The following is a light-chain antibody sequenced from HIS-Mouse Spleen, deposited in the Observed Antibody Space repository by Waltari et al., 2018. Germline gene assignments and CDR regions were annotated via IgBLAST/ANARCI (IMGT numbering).Light chain of an antibody. CDR1: TGAVTSGSS. Sequence: QTVVTQEPSLTVSPGGTVTLTCTSSTGAVTSGSSPNWFQQKPGQAPRALISSTSNKHPWTPARFSGSLLGGKAALTLSGVQPEDEAEYYCLLYYGGAQLGVFGGGTKLTVL. J-gene: IGLJ3*02. CDR2: STS. CDR3: LLYYGGAQLGV. V-gene: IGLV7-43*01.